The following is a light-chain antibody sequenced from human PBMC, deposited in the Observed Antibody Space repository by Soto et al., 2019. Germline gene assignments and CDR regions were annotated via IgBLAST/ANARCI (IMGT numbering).Light chain of an antibody. CDR1: SSDIGAGYD. Sequence: QSVLTQTPSVSGAPGQRVTISCTGSSSDIGAGYDVHWYQQLPGTAPKLLIHGNNNRPSGVPDRFSGSKSGTSASLAITGLQAEDEADYYCQSYDSSLSGYVFGTGTKLTVL. J-gene: IGLJ1*01. V-gene: IGLV1-40*01. CDR2: GNN. CDR3: QSYDSSLSGYV.